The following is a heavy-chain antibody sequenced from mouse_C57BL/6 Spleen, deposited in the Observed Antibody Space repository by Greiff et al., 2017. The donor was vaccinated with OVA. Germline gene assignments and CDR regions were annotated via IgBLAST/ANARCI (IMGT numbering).Heavy chain of an antibody. Sequence: QVQLQQPGAELVKPGASVKVSCKASGYTFTSYWMHWVKQRPGQGLEWIGRIHPSDSDTNYNQKFKGKATLTVDKSSSTAYMQLSGLTSEDSAVYYCAILTETRCAMDYWGQGTSVTVSS. CDR2: IHPSDSDT. CDR1: GYTFTSYW. CDR3: AILTETRCAMDY. J-gene: IGHJ4*01. D-gene: IGHD4-1*01. V-gene: IGHV1-74*01.